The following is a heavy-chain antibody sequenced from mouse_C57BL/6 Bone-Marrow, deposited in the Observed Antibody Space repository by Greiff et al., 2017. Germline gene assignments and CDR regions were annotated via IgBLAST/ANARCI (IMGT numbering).Heavy chain of an antibody. Sequence: DVMLVESGGGLVKPGGSLKLSCAASGFTFSSYAMSWVRQTPEKRLEWVATISDCGSYTYYPDNVKGRFPISRDNAKNHLYLQNSHLKSEDTAVYYGASFYYSNYDGYFDDWGTGTTVTVSS. D-gene: IGHD2-5*01. V-gene: IGHV5-4*03. CDR2: ISDCGSYT. CDR3: ASFYYSNYDGYFDD. CDR1: GFTFSSYA. J-gene: IGHJ1*03.